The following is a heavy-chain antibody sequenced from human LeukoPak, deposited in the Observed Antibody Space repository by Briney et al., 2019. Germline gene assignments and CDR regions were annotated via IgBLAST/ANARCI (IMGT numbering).Heavy chain of an antibody. CDR2: IKEDGSET. J-gene: IGHJ4*02. D-gene: IGHD5-24*01. V-gene: IGHV3-7*01. CDR3: ARETPRRGETRDGYR. Sequence: GGSLRLSCAASGFTFKKYWMNRVRQVPGKGLECLANIKEDGSETYYADSVKGRFTISRDNPKNLLFLQINSLRVEDTAVYYCARETPRRGETRDGYRWGQGTLVTVSS. CDR1: GFTFKKYW.